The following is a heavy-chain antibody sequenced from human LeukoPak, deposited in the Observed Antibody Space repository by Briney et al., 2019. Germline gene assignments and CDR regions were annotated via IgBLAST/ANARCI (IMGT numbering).Heavy chain of an antibody. D-gene: IGHD2-21*02. CDR3: AREQRDYCGGDCYSGHFDY. CDR2: ISAYNGNT. Sequence: GASVKVSCKASGYTFTSYGISWVRQAPGQGLEWMGWISAYNGNTNYAQKLQGRVTMTTDTSTGTAYMELRSLRSDDTAVYYCAREQRDYCGGDCYSGHFDYWGQGTLVTVSS. V-gene: IGHV1-18*01. J-gene: IGHJ4*02. CDR1: GYTFTSYG.